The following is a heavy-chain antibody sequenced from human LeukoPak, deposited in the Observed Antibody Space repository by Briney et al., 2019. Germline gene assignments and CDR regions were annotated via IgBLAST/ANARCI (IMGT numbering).Heavy chain of an antibody. V-gene: IGHV6-1*01. CDR2: TYYRSKWYN. D-gene: IGHD2-15*01. CDR3: VRDQDNYHGMDV. CDR1: GDSVSSNSAD. Sequence: SQTLSLTCAISGDSVSSNSADWNWIRQSPSRGLEWLGRTYYRSKWYNDYGTSVKSRINISPDTSRNQFSLHFNSVTPEDTAVYYCVRDQDNYHGMDVWGQGTTVTVSS. J-gene: IGHJ6*02.